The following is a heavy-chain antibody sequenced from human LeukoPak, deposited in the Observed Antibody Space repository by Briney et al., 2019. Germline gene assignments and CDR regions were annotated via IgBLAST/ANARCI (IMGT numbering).Heavy chain of an antibody. J-gene: IGHJ4*02. Sequence: GGSLRLSCEASGFTFSSYWMSWVRQAPGKGLEWVANIKQDGSEKYYVDSVKGRFTISRDNSKNTLYLQMNSLRAEDTAVYYCAKGRGPSGERSEFDYWGQGTLVTVSS. CDR1: GFTFSSYW. CDR2: IKQDGSEK. D-gene: IGHD1-26*01. CDR3: AKGRGPSGERSEFDY. V-gene: IGHV3-7*03.